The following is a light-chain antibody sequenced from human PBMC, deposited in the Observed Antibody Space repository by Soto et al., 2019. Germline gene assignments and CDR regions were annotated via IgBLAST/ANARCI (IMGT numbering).Light chain of an antibody. CDR2: WAS. Sequence: DIVMTQSPDSLAVSLGERATINCKSSQSLLHLAWYQQKPGQPPKLLIYWASTRESGVPDRFSGSGSGTEFTLTISSLQAEDVAVYYCQQYYTTPLTFGQGTKVEIK. J-gene: IGKJ1*01. CDR3: QQYYTTPLT. V-gene: IGKV4-1*01. CDR1: QSLLH.